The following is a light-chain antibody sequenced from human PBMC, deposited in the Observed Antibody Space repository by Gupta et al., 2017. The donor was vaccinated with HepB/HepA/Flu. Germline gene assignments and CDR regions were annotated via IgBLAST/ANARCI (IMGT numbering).Light chain of an antibody. CDR1: QSVSNS. CDR3: RQRGNSPPLS. Sequence: IVLTQSPPTLSLAPGERATITCSAGQSVSNSLAECQQKPGGDPRILIIDASKKADGVPARISSGSSGATYTLIISSLVPEDDAVYYCRQRGNSPPLSFGEGTKVEIK. V-gene: IGKV3-11*01. J-gene: IGKJ4*02. CDR2: DAS.